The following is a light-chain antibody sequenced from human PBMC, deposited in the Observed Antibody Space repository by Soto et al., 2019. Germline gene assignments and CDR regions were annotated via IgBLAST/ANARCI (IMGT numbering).Light chain of an antibody. CDR1: QSTSSY. Sequence: DIQMTQSPSTLSASVGDIVTITCRASQSTSSYLAWYQQKPGKAPKLLIYQASSLENGVPSRFSGSGSGTEFTLTISSLQPDDFATYYCQQYSSHSTFGQGTKVDIK. V-gene: IGKV1-5*03. J-gene: IGKJ1*01. CDR3: QQYSSHST. CDR2: QAS.